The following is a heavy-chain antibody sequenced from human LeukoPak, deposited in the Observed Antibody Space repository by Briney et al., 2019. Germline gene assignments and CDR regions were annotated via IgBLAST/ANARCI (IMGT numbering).Heavy chain of an antibody. CDR2: IYSGGST. Sequence: SGGSLRLSCAASGFTVSSNYMGWVRQAPGKGLEWVSVIYSGGSTYYADSVKGRFTISRDNSKNTLYLQMNSLRAEDTAVYYCARSSLRIAAAYDYWGQGTLVTVSS. J-gene: IGHJ4*02. D-gene: IGHD6-13*01. CDR1: GFTVSSNY. V-gene: IGHV3-53*01. CDR3: ARSSLRIAAAYDY.